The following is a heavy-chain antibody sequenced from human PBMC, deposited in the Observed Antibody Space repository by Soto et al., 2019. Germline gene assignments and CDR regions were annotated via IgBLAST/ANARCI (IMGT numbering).Heavy chain of an antibody. J-gene: IGHJ6*02. CDR3: ARDAIFGVVIRGIDYYYGMDV. Sequence: QVQLVQSGAEVKKPGSSVKVSCKASGGTFSNYAISWVRQAPGQGLEWMGGIIPIFGTTNYAQKFQGRVTITADESTSTAYMELSSLRSEDTAVYYCARDAIFGVVIRGIDYYYGMDVWGQGTKVTVSS. V-gene: IGHV1-69*01. D-gene: IGHD3-3*01. CDR1: GGTFSNYA. CDR2: IIPIFGTT.